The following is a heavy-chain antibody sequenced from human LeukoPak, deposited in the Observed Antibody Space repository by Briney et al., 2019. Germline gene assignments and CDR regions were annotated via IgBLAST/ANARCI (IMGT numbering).Heavy chain of an antibody. Sequence: GGSLRLSCAASGFTFSSYWMHWVRQAPGKGLVWVSSISSSSSYIYYADSVKGRFTISRDNAKNSLYLQMNSLRAEDTAVYYCARDLIGHYDILTGSLTADYWGQGTLVTVSS. CDR1: GFTFSSYW. CDR2: ISSSSSYI. J-gene: IGHJ4*02. D-gene: IGHD3-9*01. CDR3: ARDLIGHYDILTGSLTADY. V-gene: IGHV3-21*01.